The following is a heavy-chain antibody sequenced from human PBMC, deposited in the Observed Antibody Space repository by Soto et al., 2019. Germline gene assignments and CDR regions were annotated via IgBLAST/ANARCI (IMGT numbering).Heavy chain of an antibody. CDR2: IYYSGST. CDR1: GGSISSGDYY. D-gene: IGHD3-10*01. Sequence: TLSLTCTVSGGSISSGDYYWSWIRQPPGKGLEWIGYIYYSGSTYYNPSLKSRVTISVDTSKNQFSLKLSSVTAADTAVYYYARGPSMVRGRNGMDVWGQGTTVTVS. V-gene: IGHV4-30-4*01. J-gene: IGHJ6*02. CDR3: ARGPSMVRGRNGMDV.